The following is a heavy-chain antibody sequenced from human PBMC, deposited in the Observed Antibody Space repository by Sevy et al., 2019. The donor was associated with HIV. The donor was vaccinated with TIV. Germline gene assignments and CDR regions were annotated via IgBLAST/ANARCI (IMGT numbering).Heavy chain of an antibody. CDR3: ARDPYYDSSGYSISYYYYGMDV. Sequence: GGSLRLSCAASGFTFSSYGMHWVRQAPGKGLEWVAVTWYDGSNKYYADSVKGRFTISRDNSKNTLYLQMNSLRAEDTAVYYCARDPYYDSSGYSISYYYYGMDVWGQGTTVTVSS. CDR2: TWYDGSNK. V-gene: IGHV3-33*01. J-gene: IGHJ6*02. CDR1: GFTFSSYG. D-gene: IGHD3-22*01.